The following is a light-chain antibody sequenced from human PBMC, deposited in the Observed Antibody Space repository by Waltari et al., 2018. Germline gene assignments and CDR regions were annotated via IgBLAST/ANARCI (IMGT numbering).Light chain of an antibody. CDR1: QSVSSSY. J-gene: IGKJ1*01. CDR3: QQYGSPWT. Sequence: EIVLTQSPGTLSFSPGERAPLSCSASQSVSSSYLAWYQQKPGQAPRLLIYGASSRATGIPDRFSGSGSGTDFTLTISRLEPEDFAVYYCQQYGSPWTFGQGTKVEIK. V-gene: IGKV3-20*01. CDR2: GAS.